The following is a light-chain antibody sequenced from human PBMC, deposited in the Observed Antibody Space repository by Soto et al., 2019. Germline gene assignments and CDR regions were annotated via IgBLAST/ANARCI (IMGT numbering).Light chain of an antibody. V-gene: IGLV1-51*01. Sequence: QSVLTQPPSGSAGPGQKVTISCSGSSPNIGNNYVSWYQQLPGTAPKLLIYDNNKRPSGIPDRFSGSKSGTSATLGITGLQTGDEADYYCGTWDSSLSVVFGGGTKLTVL. CDR2: DNN. CDR3: GTWDSSLSVV. J-gene: IGLJ2*01. CDR1: SPNIGNNY.